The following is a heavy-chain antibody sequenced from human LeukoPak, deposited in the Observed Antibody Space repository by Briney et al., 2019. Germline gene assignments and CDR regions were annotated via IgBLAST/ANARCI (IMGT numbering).Heavy chain of an antibody. Sequence: GGSLRLSCAASGFTITDYYMNWVRQAPGKGLEWVSSISSSSSYIYYADSVKGRFTISRDNAKNSLYLQMNSLRAEDTAVYYCARDQAAATPDYWGQGTLVTVSS. V-gene: IGHV3-21*01. CDR1: GFTITDYY. CDR2: ISSSSSYI. D-gene: IGHD6-13*01. CDR3: ARDQAAATPDY. J-gene: IGHJ4*02.